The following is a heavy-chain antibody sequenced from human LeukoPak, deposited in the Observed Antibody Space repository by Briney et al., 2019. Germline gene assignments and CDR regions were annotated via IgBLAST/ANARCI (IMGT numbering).Heavy chain of an antibody. Sequence: PPQTLSLTCTVSGGSISSGGYYSSWIRQHPGKGPEWVVYIYYRGSTYNNPSLKSRVTISVDTSKNQFSLKLSSVTAADTAVYYCARERYSSGCCYNWFDPWGQGTLVTVSS. J-gene: IGHJ5*02. D-gene: IGHD6-19*01. CDR1: GGSISSGGYY. V-gene: IGHV4-31*03. CDR2: IYYRGST. CDR3: ARERYSSGCCYNWFDP.